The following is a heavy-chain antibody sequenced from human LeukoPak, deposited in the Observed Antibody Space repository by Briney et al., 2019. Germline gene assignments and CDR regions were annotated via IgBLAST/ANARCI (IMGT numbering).Heavy chain of an antibody. Sequence: PSETLSLTXAVYGGSFSGYYWSWIRQPPGKGLEWIGEINHSGSTNYNPSLKSRVTISVDTSKNQFSLKLSSVTAADTAVYYCARGVVVVVAATLYYYYYMDVWGKGTTVTVSS. D-gene: IGHD2-15*01. V-gene: IGHV4-34*01. J-gene: IGHJ6*03. CDR2: INHSGST. CDR1: GGSFSGYY. CDR3: ARGVVVVVAATLYYYYYMDV.